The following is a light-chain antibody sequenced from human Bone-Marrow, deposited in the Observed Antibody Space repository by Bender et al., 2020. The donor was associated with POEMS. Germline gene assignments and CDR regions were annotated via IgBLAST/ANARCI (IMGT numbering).Light chain of an antibody. CDR2: EVS. J-gene: IGLJ2*01. Sequence: QSALTQPASVSGSPGQSITISCTGTSSDVGSHNFVSWYQQYPGKAPKVLIYEVSNRPSGVSNRFSGSKSGNTASLTISGLQPEDEADYYCCSYTSSTTLVFGGGTKVTVL. CDR1: SSDVGSHNF. CDR3: CSYTSSTTLV. V-gene: IGLV2-14*02.